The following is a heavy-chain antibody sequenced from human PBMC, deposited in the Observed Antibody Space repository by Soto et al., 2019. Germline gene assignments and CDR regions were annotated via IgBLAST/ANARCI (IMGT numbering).Heavy chain of an antibody. CDR2: IYPGDSDT. CDR1: GYSFTSYW. V-gene: IGHV5-51*01. Sequence: GESLKISCKGSGYSFTSYWIGWVRQMPGKGLEWMGIIYPGDSDTRYSPSFQGQVTISADKSISTAYLQWSSLKASDTAMYYCARQVVPAADRGYYYYYYMDVSGKATTVTVSS. CDR3: ARQVVPAADRGYYYYYYMDV. J-gene: IGHJ6*03. D-gene: IGHD2-2*01.